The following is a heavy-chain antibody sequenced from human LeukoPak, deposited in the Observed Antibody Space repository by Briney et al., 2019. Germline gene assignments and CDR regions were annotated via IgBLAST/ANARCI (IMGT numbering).Heavy chain of an antibody. CDR2: MRYDGSDK. V-gene: IGHV3-7*03. D-gene: IGHD6-13*01. CDR3: ARDSGWWRFDF. J-gene: IGHJ4*02. Sequence: GGSLRLSCAASGFTFGSYWMAWVRQAPGKGLEWVANMRYDGSDKYYADSVKGRFTISRDNSNNSLYLQMNSLRAEDTAVYYCARDSGWWRFDFWGQGTLVTVSS. CDR1: GFTFGSYW.